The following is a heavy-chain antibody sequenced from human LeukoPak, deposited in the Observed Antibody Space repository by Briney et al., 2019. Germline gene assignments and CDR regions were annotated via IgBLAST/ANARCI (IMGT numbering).Heavy chain of an antibody. CDR2: ITTGGIT. V-gene: IGHV3-23*01. D-gene: IGHD3-22*01. CDR3: AKHGTSGYSFFDS. J-gene: IGHJ4*02. Sequence: GGPLRLSCAASGFTFSTYAMTWVRQAPGKGLEWVSTITTGGITYHADSVKGRFTISRDISKSTLYLQMNGLRAEDTAMYYCAKHGTSGYSFFDSWGQGTLVTVSS. CDR1: GFTFSTYA.